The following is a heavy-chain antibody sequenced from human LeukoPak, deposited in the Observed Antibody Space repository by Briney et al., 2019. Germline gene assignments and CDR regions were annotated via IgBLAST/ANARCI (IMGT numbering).Heavy chain of an antibody. CDR1: GFTVSSNY. D-gene: IGHD3-10*01. Sequence: HTGGSLRLSCAASGFTVSSNYMSWVRQAPGKGLEWVSVIYSGGSTYYADSVKGRFTISRDNSKNTLYLQMNSLRAEDTAVYYCAKDRWFGGQRWFDPWGQGTLVTVSS. CDR3: AKDRWFGGQRWFDP. CDR2: IYSGGST. J-gene: IGHJ5*02. V-gene: IGHV3-66*01.